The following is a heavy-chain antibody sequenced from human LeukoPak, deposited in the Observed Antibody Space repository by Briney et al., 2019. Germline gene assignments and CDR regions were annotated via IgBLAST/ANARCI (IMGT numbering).Heavy chain of an antibody. V-gene: IGHV3-7*01. D-gene: IGHD3-3*01. CDR3: AREAILTFGVVTHPFDY. J-gene: IGHJ4*02. Sequence: GGSLRLSCAASGFTFSSYSMNWVRQAPGKGLEWVANIKQDGSEKYYVDSVKGRFTISRDNAKNSLYLQMNSLRAEDTAVYYCAREAILTFGVVTHPFDYWGQGTLVTVSS. CDR2: IKQDGSEK. CDR1: GFTFSSYS.